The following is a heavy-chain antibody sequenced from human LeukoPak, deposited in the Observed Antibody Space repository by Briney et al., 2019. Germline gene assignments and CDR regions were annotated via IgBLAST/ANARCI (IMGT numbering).Heavy chain of an antibody. CDR3: ANPTGDDGY. J-gene: IGHJ4*02. CDR1: GGSISSGGYY. CDR2: INHSGST. D-gene: IGHD7-27*01. V-gene: IGHV4-39*07. Sequence: SETLSLTCTVSGGSISSGGYYWSWIRQPPGKGLEWIGEINHSGSTNYNPSLKSRVTISVDTSKNQFSLKLSSVTAADTAVYYCANPTGDDGYWGQGTLVTVSS.